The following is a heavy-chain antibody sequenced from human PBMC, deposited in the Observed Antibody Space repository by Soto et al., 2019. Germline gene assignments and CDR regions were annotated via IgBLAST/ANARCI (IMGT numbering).Heavy chain of an antibody. CDR3: ARDDEDGSYCDLGY. CDR1: GFTFSNYI. J-gene: IGHJ4*02. D-gene: IGHD3-10*01. CDR2: ILHDRNNK. Sequence: PGGSLRLSCAASGFTFSNYIMHWVRQAPGKGLEWVAMILHDRNNKYYTDSVKGRFTISRDNSKNTLYLQMDSLRTEDTAIYYCARDDEDGSYCDLGYWGQGTPVTVSS. V-gene: IGHV3-30-3*01.